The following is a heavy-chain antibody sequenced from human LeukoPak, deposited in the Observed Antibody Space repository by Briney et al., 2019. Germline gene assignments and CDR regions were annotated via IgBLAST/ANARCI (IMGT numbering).Heavy chain of an antibody. J-gene: IGHJ4*02. CDR3: VPSRGIFGVVDFDY. CDR2: ISYDGSNK. Sequence: GGSLRLSCAASGFTVSSNYMSWVRQAPGKGLEWVAVISYDGSNKYYADSVKGRFTISRDNSKNTLYLQMNSLRAEDTAVYYCVPSRGIFGVVDFDYWGQGTLVAVSS. D-gene: IGHD3-3*01. CDR1: GFTVSSNY. V-gene: IGHV3-30*03.